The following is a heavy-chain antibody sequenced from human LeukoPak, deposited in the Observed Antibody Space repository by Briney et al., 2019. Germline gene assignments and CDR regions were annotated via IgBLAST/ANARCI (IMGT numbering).Heavy chain of an antibody. CDR1: GGSISSSSYY. CDR2: IYYSGST. J-gene: IGHJ5*02. Sequence: PSETLSLTCTVSGGSISSSSYYCGWIRQPPGKGLEWIGSIYYSGSTYYNPSLKSRVTISVDTSKNQFSLKLSSVTAADTAVYYCARGGVVGAADWFDPWGQGTLVTVSS. D-gene: IGHD1-26*01. V-gene: IGHV4-39*07. CDR3: ARGGVVGAADWFDP.